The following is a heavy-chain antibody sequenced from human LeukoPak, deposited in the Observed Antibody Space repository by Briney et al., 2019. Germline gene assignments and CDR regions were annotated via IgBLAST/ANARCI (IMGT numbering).Heavy chain of an antibody. J-gene: IGHJ3*02. CDR1: GGPISSTNW. CDR2: IYHSGST. Sequence: SETLSLTCAVSGGPISSTNWWSWVRQPPGKGLEWIGEIYHSGSTNYNPSLRSRITISVDKSKDLFSLRLSSVTAADTAVYYCARKIGSSGAFDIWGQGTMVTVSS. V-gene: IGHV4-4*02. D-gene: IGHD1-26*01. CDR3: ARKIGSSGAFDI.